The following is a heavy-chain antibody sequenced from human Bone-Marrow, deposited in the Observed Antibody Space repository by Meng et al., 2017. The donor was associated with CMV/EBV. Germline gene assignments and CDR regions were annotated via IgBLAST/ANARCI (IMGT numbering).Heavy chain of an antibody. J-gene: IGHJ2*01. CDR1: GYTFTGYY. Sequence: ASVKVSCKASGYTFTGYYMHWVRQAPGQGLEGMGWINPNSGGTNYAQKFQGRVTMTRDTSISTAYMELSRLRSEDTAVYYCARAGLLHWYFELWGRGTLVTVSS. CDR2: INPNSGGT. D-gene: IGHD2-15*01. CDR3: ARAGLLHWYFEL. V-gene: IGHV1-2*02.